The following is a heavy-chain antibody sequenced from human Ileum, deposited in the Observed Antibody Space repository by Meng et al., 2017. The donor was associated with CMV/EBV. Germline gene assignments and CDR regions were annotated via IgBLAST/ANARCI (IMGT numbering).Heavy chain of an antibody. CDR1: GSPFTDYY. D-gene: IGHD5-12*01. CDR2: IKPHSGDT. Sequence: QVQLAQSGTEGKKPGASVNVACKASGSPFTDYYMHWVRQAPGQGLEWMGWIKPHSGDTKYEKKFQGRVTMTSDTSISTVYMELTRLTPDDTAIYYCAREIIMAARAFGYWGQGTLVTVSS. V-gene: IGHV1-2*02. J-gene: IGHJ4*02. CDR3: AREIIMAARAFGY.